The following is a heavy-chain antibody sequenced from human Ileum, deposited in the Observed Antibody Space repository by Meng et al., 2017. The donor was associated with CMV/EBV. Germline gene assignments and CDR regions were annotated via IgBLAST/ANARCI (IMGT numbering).Heavy chain of an antibody. V-gene: IGHV4-31*03. CDR2: IHHSGRV. D-gene: IGHD3-16*01. CDR3: AREYGGRYDFDY. CDR1: GASISSGDYR. Sequence: TVSGASISSGDYRWSWIRQHPGKGLEWLGYIHHSGRVYYNPSLKSRVTISMDTSKNQFSLRLNSVTAADTAVHYCAREYGGRYDFDYWGQGILVTVSS. J-gene: IGHJ4*02.